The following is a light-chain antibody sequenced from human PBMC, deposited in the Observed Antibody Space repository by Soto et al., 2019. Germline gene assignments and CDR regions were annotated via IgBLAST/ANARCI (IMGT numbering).Light chain of an antibody. V-gene: IGKV3-15*01. CDR2: GAS. CDR3: QQYYSYPIT. J-gene: IGKJ5*01. Sequence: EIVMTQSPATLSVSPGERVTLSCRASQSINNKVAWYQQKPGQAPRLRIYGASTRATGISARFSGSGSGTDFTLTISCLQSEDFATYYCQQYYSYPITFGQGTRLEIK. CDR1: QSINNK.